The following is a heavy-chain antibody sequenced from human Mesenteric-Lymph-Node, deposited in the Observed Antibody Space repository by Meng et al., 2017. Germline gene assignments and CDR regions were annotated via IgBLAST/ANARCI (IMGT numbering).Heavy chain of an antibody. D-gene: IGHD6-19*01. CDR1: GFTFSSYS. Sequence: GESLKISCAASGFTFSSYSMNWVRQAPGKGLEWVSSISSSSSYIYYADSVKGRFTISRDNAKNSLYLQMNSLRAEDTAVYYCARGGGGLAGTGNHHDYWGQGTLVTVSS. CDR2: ISSSSSYI. V-gene: IGHV3-21*01. CDR3: ARGGGGLAGTGNHHDY. J-gene: IGHJ4*02.